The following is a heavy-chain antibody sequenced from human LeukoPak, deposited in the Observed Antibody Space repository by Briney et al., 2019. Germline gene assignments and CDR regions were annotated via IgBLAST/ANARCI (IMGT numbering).Heavy chain of an antibody. CDR2: IYHSGST. V-gene: IGHV4-4*02. J-gene: IGHJ4*02. Sequence: SGTLSLTCAVSGGSISSSNWWSWVRQPPGKGLEWIGEIYHSGSTNYNPSLKSRVTISVDKSKNQFSLKLSSVTAADTAVYYCARDKEEDGDSPHFDYWGQGPLVTVSS. CDR1: GGSISSSNW. D-gene: IGHD4-17*01. CDR3: ARDKEEDGDSPHFDY.